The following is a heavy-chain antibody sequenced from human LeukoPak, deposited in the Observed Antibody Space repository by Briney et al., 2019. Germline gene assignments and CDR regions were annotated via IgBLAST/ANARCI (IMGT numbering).Heavy chain of an antibody. CDR1: GFTFSSYD. D-gene: IGHD6-13*01. V-gene: IGHV3-23*01. Sequence: GGSLRLSRAASGFTFSSYDMSWVRQAPGKGLEWVSVISSGGGRTYYADSVKGRFTFSRDNSKNTLSLQMNSLRLEDTAVYYCAKGDREGAAGGTGFDYWGQGTLVTVSS. CDR3: AKGDREGAAGGTGFDY. J-gene: IGHJ4*02. CDR2: ISSGGGRT.